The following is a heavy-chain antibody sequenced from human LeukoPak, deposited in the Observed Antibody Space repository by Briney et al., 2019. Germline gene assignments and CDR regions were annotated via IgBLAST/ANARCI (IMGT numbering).Heavy chain of an antibody. D-gene: IGHD6-13*01. CDR1: GFTFSSYA. CDR3: ARKGYGNPYYFDY. Sequence: GGSLRLSCAASGFTFSSYAMHWVRQAPGKGLEWVAVISYDGSNKYYADSVKGRFTISRDNSKNALYLQMNSLRAEDTAVYYCARKGYGNPYYFDYWGQGTLVTVSS. J-gene: IGHJ4*02. CDR2: ISYDGSNK. V-gene: IGHV3-30*04.